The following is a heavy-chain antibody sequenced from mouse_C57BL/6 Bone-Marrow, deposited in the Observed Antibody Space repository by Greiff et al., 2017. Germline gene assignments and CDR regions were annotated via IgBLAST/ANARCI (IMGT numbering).Heavy chain of an antibody. V-gene: IGHV1-15*01. Sequence: QVQLKESGAELVRPGASVTLSCKASGYTFTDYEMHWVKQTPVHGLEWIGAIDPETGGTAYNQKFKGKAILTADKSSGTAYMELRSLTSEDSAVYYCTREGVLYYSNYGAMDYWGQGTSVTVSS. CDR1: GYTFTDYE. D-gene: IGHD2-5*01. CDR3: TREGVLYYSNYGAMDY. J-gene: IGHJ4*01. CDR2: IDPETGGT.